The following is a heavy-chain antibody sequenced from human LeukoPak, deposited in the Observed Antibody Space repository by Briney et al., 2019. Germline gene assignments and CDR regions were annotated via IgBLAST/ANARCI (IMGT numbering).Heavy chain of an antibody. CDR1: GYTFSNYG. CDR2: ISGYNGNT. D-gene: IGHD3-3*01. CDR3: ARGPDTIFGVVTPAH. J-gene: IGHJ4*02. V-gene: IGHV1-18*01. Sequence: ASVKVSCKASGYTFSNYGISWVRQAPGQGLEWMGWISGYNGNTNYAQKLQGRVTMTTDTSTSTAYMELRSLRSDDTAVYYCARGPDTIFGVVTPAHWGQGTLVTVSS.